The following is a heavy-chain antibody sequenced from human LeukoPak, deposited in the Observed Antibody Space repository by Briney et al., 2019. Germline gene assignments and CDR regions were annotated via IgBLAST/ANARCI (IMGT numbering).Heavy chain of an antibody. CDR3: ARDHRDIVGAAAAARRYYYYMDV. CDR1: GFTFSSYA. V-gene: IGHV3-23*01. J-gene: IGHJ6*03. CDR2: ISGSGGST. Sequence: GGSLRLSCAASGFTFSSYAMSWVRQAPGKGLEWVSAISGSGGSTYYADSVKGRFTISRDNSKNTLYLQMNSLRAEDTAVYYCARDHRDIVGAAAAARRYYYYMDVWGKGTTVTVSS. D-gene: IGHD2-15*01.